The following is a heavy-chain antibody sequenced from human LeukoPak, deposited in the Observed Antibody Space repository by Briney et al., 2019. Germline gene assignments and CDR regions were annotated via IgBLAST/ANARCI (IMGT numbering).Heavy chain of an antibody. CDR2: INWNGGST. V-gene: IGHV3-20*04. CDR3: ARVAYYDSSGYPFDY. D-gene: IGHD3-22*01. CDR1: GFTFDDYG. J-gene: IGHJ4*02. Sequence: GGSPRLSCAASGFTFDDYGMSWVRQAPGKGLEWVSGINWNGGSTGYADSVKGRFTISRDNAKNSLYLQMNSLRAEDTALYYCARVAYYDSSGYPFDYWGQGTLVTVSS.